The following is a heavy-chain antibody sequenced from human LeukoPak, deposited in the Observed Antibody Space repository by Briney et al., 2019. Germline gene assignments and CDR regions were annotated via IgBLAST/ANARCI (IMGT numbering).Heavy chain of an antibody. CDR2: IYSGGST. CDR1: GFAVSGNY. V-gene: IGHV3-53*01. D-gene: IGHD6-19*01. Sequence: PGGSLRLSCAASGFAVSGNYMTWVRQAPGKGLEWVSLIYSGGSTYYADSVKGRFTISRDNAKNSLYLQMNSLRAEDTAVYYCASDSSGWYYFDYWGQGTLVTVSS. CDR3: ASDSSGWYYFDY. J-gene: IGHJ4*02.